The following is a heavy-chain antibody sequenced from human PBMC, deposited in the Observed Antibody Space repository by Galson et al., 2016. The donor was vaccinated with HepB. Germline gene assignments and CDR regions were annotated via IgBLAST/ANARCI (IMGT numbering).Heavy chain of an antibody. V-gene: IGHV3-48*03. CDR2: ISSSGVTI. D-gene: IGHD4-17*01. CDR1: GSTLRTYD. CDR3: ARDLDYGDSVS. Sequence: SLRLSCAASGSTLRTYDVNWVRQAPGKGLEWISQISSSGVTINYADSVKGRFTISRDNAENSVSLQMDSLRVEDTAVYYCARDLDYGDSVSWGQGTLVTVSS. J-gene: IGHJ4*02.